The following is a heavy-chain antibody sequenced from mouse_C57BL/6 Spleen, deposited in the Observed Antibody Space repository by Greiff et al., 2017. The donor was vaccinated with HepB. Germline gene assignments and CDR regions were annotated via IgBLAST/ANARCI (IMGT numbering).Heavy chain of an antibody. Sequence: LVESGAELARPGASVKLSCKASGYTFTSYGISWVKQRTGQGLEWIGEIYPRSGNTYYNEKFKGKATLTADKSSSTAYMELRSLTSEDSAVYFCTTSYTTVGRAYWGQLTLVTVSA. J-gene: IGHJ3*01. CDR3: TTSYTTVGRAY. CDR2: IYPRSGNT. V-gene: IGHV1-81*01. CDR1: GYTFTSYG. D-gene: IGHD1-1*01.